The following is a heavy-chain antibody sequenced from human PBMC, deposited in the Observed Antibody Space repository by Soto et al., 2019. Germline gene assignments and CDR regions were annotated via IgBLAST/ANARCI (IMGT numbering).Heavy chain of an antibody. Sequence: ASVKVSCKASGGTFSSYAISWVRQAPGQGLEWMGGIIPIFGTANYAQKFQGRVTITADESTSTAYMELSSLRSEDTAVYYCASDIWSGKRVVISDYYYYYGMDVWGQGTTVTVSS. CDR3: ASDIWSGKRVVISDYYYYYGMDV. D-gene: IGHD3-3*01. V-gene: IGHV1-69*13. CDR2: IIPIFGTA. J-gene: IGHJ6*02. CDR1: GGTFSSYA.